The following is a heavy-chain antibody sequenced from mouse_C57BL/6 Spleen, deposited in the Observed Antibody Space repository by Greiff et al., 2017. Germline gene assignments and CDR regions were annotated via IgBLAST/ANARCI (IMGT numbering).Heavy chain of an antibody. V-gene: IGHV5-4*01. D-gene: IGHD1-1*01. J-gene: IGHJ1*03. CDR3: ARDYDGSSLYWYFDV. Sequence: EVQGVESGGGLVKPGGSLKLSCAASGFTFSSYAMSWVRQTPGKRLEWVATISDGGSYTYYPDNVKGRFTISRDNAKNNLYLQMSHLKSEDTAMYYCARDYDGSSLYWYFDVWGTGTTVTVSS. CDR1: GFTFSSYA. CDR2: ISDGGSYT.